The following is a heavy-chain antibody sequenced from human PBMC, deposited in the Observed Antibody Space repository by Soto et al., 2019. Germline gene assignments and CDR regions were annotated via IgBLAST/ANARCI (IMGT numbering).Heavy chain of an antibody. CDR3: SQCLLGGNYFYGMDV. CDR1: GGTFSSYA. J-gene: IGHJ6*02. Sequence: QVQLVQSGAEVKKPGSSVKVSCKASGGTFSSYAINWVRQAPGQGLEWMGGIIPIFATADYAQKFQGRVTITADESTSTAYMELSSLRSEDTAVYSCSQCLLGGNYFYGMDVWGQGTTVTVSS. D-gene: IGHD3-16*01. CDR2: IIPIFATA. V-gene: IGHV1-69*12.